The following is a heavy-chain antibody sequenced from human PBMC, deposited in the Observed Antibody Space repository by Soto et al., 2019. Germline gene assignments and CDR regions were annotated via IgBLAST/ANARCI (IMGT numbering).Heavy chain of an antibody. V-gene: IGHV4-59*08. CDR2: IYYTGST. D-gene: IGHD5-12*01. CDR3: ARLGATRVDFDY. CDR1: GGSLSSYF. J-gene: IGHJ4*02. Sequence: SETLSLTCTVSGGSLSSYFWSWIRQPPGKRLEWIGYIYYTGSTNYNPSLRSRITMSVDTSKNQFSLKLSSVTAADTAVYYCARLGATRVDFDYWGQGTLVTVSS.